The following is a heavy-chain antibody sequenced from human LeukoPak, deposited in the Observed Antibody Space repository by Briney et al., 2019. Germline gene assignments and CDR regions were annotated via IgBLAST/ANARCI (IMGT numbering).Heavy chain of an antibody. J-gene: IGHJ4*02. CDR3: ARDGVVVAAPDY. D-gene: IGHD2-15*01. V-gene: IGHV3-21*01. CDR1: GFTFGSYS. Sequence: GGSLRLSCAASGFTFGSYSMNWVRQAPGKGLEWVSSISSSSSYIYYADSVKGRFTISRDNAKNSLYLQMNSLRAEDTAVYYCARDGVVVAAPDYWGQGTLVTVSS. CDR2: ISSSSSYI.